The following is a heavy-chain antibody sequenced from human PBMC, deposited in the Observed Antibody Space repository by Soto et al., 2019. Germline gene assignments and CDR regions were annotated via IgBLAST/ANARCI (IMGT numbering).Heavy chain of an antibody. Sequence: GASVKVSCKASGGTFSSYAISWVRQAPGQGLEWMGGIIPIFGTANYAQKFQGRVTITADESTSTAYMELSSLRSEDTAVYYCARGSSPANYYDSSGSLGYRGQGTLVTVSS. J-gene: IGHJ4*02. D-gene: IGHD3-22*01. CDR2: IIPIFGTA. V-gene: IGHV1-69*13. CDR1: GGTFSSYA. CDR3: ARGSSPANYYDSSGSLGY.